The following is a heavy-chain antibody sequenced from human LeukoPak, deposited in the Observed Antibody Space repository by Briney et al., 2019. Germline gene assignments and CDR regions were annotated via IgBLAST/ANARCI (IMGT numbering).Heavy chain of an antibody. V-gene: IGHV3-33*01. CDR2: IWYDGSNK. D-gene: IGHD3-3*01. CDR3: ASNDFWSGYPNPKDY. Sequence: PGGSLRLSCAASGFTFSSYGMHWVRQAPGKGLEWVAVIWYDGSNKYYADSVKGRFTISRDNSKNTLYLQMNSLRAEDTAVYYCASNDFWSGYPNPKDYWGQGTLVTVSS. J-gene: IGHJ4*02. CDR1: GFTFSSYG.